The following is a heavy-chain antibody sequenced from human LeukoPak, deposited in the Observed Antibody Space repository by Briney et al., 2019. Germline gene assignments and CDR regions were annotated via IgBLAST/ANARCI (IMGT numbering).Heavy chain of an antibody. Sequence: SETLSLTCAVYGGSFSGYYWSWIRQPPGKGLEGIGEINHSGSTNYHPSLKSRVTIPVDTSKTQFSLKLSSVTAADTAVYYCARNFRVSHYYYMDVWGKGTTVTVSS. CDR2: INHSGST. CDR1: GGSFSGYY. V-gene: IGHV4-34*01. D-gene: IGHD2-21*01. CDR3: ARNFRVSHYYYMDV. J-gene: IGHJ6*03.